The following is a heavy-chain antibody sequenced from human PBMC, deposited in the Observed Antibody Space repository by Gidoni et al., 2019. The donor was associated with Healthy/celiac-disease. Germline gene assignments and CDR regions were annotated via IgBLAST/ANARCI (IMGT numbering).Heavy chain of an antibody. J-gene: IGHJ4*02. Sequence: QVQLVQSGAEVKKPGASVKVSCKASGYTFTRYYMHWVRQAPGQGLEWMGIINPTGGSTTYEQKFQGTVTMTRDTSTSTVYMELSSLRSEDTAVYYCTRGRSLGYSSSSALIYYFDYWGQGTLVTVSS. V-gene: IGHV1-46*03. CDR1: GYTFTRYY. D-gene: IGHD6-6*01. CDR2: INPTGGST. CDR3: TRGRSLGYSSSSALIYYFDY.